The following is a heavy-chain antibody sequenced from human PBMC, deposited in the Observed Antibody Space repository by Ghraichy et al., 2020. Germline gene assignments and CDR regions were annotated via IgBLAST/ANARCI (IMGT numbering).Heavy chain of an antibody. V-gene: IGHV4-34*01. D-gene: IGHD2-15*01. CDR3: ARGWGLGYCSGGSCYSDY. CDR1: GGSFSGYY. J-gene: IGHJ4*02. CDR2: INHSGST. Sequence: SETLSLTCAVYGGSFSGYYWSWIRQPPGKGLEWIGEINHSGSTNYNPSLKSRVTISVDTSKNQFSLKLSSVTAADTAVYYCARGWGLGYCSGGSCYSDYWGQGTLVTVSS.